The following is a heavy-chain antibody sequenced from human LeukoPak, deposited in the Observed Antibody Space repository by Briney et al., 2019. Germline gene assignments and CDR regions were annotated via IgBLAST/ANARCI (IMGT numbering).Heavy chain of an antibody. D-gene: IGHD3-22*01. V-gene: IGHV3-48*04. CDR2: ISSSSSTI. CDR3: ASNPRDYYDSSGYSEYFQH. Sequence: GGSLRLSCAASGFTFSSYSMNWVRQAPGKGLEWVSYISSSSSTIYYADSVKGRFTISRDNAKNSLYLQMNSLRAEDTAVYYCASNPRDYYDSSGYSEYFQHWGQGTLVTVSS. CDR1: GFTFSSYS. J-gene: IGHJ1*01.